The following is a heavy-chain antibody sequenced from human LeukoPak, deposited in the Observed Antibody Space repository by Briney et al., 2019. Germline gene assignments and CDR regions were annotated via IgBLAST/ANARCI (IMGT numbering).Heavy chain of an antibody. J-gene: IGHJ5*02. CDR3: ARDPSYYYGSGSYYDP. CDR1: GYTFTSYA. Sequence: ASVKVSCKASGYTFTSYAMHWVRQAPGQRLEWMGWINAGNGNTKYSQKFQGRVTITRDTSASTAYMELSRLRSEDTAVYYCARDPSYYYGSGSYYDPWGQGTLVTVSS. V-gene: IGHV1-3*01. D-gene: IGHD3-10*01. CDR2: INAGNGNT.